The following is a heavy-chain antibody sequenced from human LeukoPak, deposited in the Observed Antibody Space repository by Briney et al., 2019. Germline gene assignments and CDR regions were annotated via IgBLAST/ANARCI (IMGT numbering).Heavy chain of an antibody. D-gene: IGHD2-21*01. V-gene: IGHV3-74*01. Sequence: PGGSLRLSCAASGFTFRKYWLHWVRQAPGKGLVWVSRINPDDGSTSYADSVKGRFTISRDNAKSTLYLQMNSLRAEDTAVYYCLTIVETDLDAFDIWGQGDKGHRLF. J-gene: IGHJ3*02. CDR3: LTIVETDLDAFDI. CDR1: GFTFRKYW. CDR2: INPDDGST.